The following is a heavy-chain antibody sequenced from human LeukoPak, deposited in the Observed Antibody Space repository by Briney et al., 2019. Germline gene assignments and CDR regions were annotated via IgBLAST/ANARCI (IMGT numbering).Heavy chain of an antibody. V-gene: IGHV1-69*01. CDR2: IIPIFGTA. CDR3: ARLSTVTTSFDY. D-gene: IGHD4-17*01. CDR1: GGTFSSYA. J-gene: IGHJ4*02. Sequence: SVKVSCKASGGTFSSYAISWGRQAPGQGLEWMGGIIPIFGTANYAQKFQGRVTITADESTSTAYMELSSLRSEDTAVYYCARLSTVTTSFDYWGQGTLVTVSS.